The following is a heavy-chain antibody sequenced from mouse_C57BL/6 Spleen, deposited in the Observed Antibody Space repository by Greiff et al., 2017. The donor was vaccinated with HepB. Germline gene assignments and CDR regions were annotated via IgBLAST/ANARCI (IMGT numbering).Heavy chain of an antibody. CDR1: GYSITSGYY. Sequence: DVKLQESGPGLVKPSQSLSLTCSVTGYSITSGYYWNWIRQFPGNKLEWMGYISYDGSNNYNPSLKNRISITRDTSKNQFFLKLNSVTTEDTATYYCAREGTPFDYWGQGTTLTVSS. V-gene: IGHV3-6*01. CDR2: ISYDGSN. J-gene: IGHJ2*01. CDR3: AREGTPFDY.